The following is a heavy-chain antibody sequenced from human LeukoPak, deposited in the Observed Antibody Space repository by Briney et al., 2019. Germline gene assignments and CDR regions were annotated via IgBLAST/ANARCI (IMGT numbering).Heavy chain of an antibody. J-gene: IGHJ3*02. V-gene: IGHV4-31*03. D-gene: IGHD3-3*01. CDR2: IYYSGST. Sequence: SETLSLTCTVSGGSISSGGYYWSWIRQHPGKGLEWIGYIYYSGSTYYNPSLKSRVTISVDTSKNQFSLKLSSVTAADTAVYYCARHYDFDAFDIWGQGTMVTVSS. CDR3: ARHYDFDAFDI. CDR1: GGSISSGGYY.